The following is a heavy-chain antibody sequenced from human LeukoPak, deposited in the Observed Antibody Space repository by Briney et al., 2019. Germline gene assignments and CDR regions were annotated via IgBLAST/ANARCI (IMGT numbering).Heavy chain of an antibody. CDR3: ARLSSGLRY. J-gene: IGHJ4*02. Sequence: SETLSLTCTVSSGSISSYYWSWIRQPPGKGLEWIGYIYYSGSTNYNPSLKSRVTISVDTSKNQFSLRLSSVTAADTAVYYCARLSSGLRYWGQGTLVTVSS. CDR1: SGSISSYY. V-gene: IGHV4-59*01. CDR2: IYYSGST. D-gene: IGHD3-22*01.